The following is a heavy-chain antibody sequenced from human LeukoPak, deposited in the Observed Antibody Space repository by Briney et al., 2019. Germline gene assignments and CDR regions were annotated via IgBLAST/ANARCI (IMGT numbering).Heavy chain of an antibody. CDR2: MYYSGTT. CDR1: GGSIRGSNYY. J-gene: IGHJ4*02. CDR3: RLQLNYDY. V-gene: IGHV4-39*01. Sequence: SETLSLTCTVSGGSIRGSNYYWVWIRQTPGKGLEWIGTMYYSGTTYYSPSLRSRVTISVDTSKSRFSLKLTSVTAADTAVYYCRLQLNYDYWGQGTLVTVSS. D-gene: IGHD5-12*01.